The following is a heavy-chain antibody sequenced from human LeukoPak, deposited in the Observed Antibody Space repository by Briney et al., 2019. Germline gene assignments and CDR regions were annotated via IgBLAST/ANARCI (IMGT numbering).Heavy chain of an antibody. CDR2: IKLDGSEK. V-gene: IGHV3-7*03. CDR3: ARDQYDTWSRRGNFDS. D-gene: IGHD3-3*01. J-gene: IGHJ4*02. CDR1: GFMFSSNW. Sequence: SGGSLRLSCAASGFMFSSNWMSWVRQAPGKGLEWVANIKLDGSEKNYVDSVKGRFTISRDNTKNSLYLQMNSLRAEDTAVFYCARDQYDTWSRRGNFDSWGQGTLVIVSS.